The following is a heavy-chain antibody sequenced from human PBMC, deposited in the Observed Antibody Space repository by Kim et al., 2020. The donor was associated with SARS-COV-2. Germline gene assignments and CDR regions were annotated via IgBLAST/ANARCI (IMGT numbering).Heavy chain of an antibody. D-gene: IGHD5-18*01. J-gene: IGHJ6*02. Sequence: GESLKISCKGSGYSFTSYWIGWVRQMPGKGLEWMGIIYPGDSDTRYSPSFQGQVTISADKSISTAYLQWSSLEASDTAMYDCATQGDSYATFSYGMDVWGQGTTVTVSS. V-gene: IGHV5-51*01. CDR3: ATQGDSYATFSYGMDV. CDR2: IYPGDSDT. CDR1: GYSFTSYW.